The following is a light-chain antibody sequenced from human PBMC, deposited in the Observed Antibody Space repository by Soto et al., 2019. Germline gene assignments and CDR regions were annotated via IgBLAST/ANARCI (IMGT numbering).Light chain of an antibody. CDR1: SSNIGSNY. J-gene: IGLJ1*01. Sequence: QSVLTQPPSASGTPGQRVTISCSGSSSNIGSNYVYWYQQLPGRAPKLLIYRDNQRPSGVPDRFSDSKSGTSASLAISGLRSEDEADYYCAAWDDSLSAYVFGTGTKVTVL. CDR3: AAWDDSLSAYV. V-gene: IGLV1-47*01. CDR2: RDN.